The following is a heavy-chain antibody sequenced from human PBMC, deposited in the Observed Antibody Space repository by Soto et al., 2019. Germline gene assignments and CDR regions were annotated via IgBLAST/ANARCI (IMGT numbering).Heavy chain of an antibody. Sequence: GGSLRLSCAASGFTFSSYAMSWVRQAPGKGLEWVSYISGSSSNTYYADSVKGRFTISRDNAKNSLYLQMNSLRDEDTAVYYCARPEYSSSSYGMDVWGQGTTVTVSS. D-gene: IGHD6-6*01. CDR3: ARPEYSSSSYGMDV. CDR2: ISGSSSNT. V-gene: IGHV3-48*02. CDR1: GFTFSSYA. J-gene: IGHJ6*02.